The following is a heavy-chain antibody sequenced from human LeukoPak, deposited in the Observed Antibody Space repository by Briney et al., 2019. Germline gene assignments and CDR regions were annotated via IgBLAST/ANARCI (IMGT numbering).Heavy chain of an antibody. D-gene: IGHD2-15*01. CDR3: ARGRYCSADICSGGDAFDI. J-gene: IGHJ3*02. V-gene: IGHV4-4*07. CDR2: IYTRGST. CDR1: GGSINNYY. Sequence: SETLSLTCTVSGGSINNYYWSWIRQPAGKGLEWIGRIYTRGSTNYNPSLKSRVTMSVDTYKNQFSLKLSSVTAADTAVYYCARGRYCSADICSGGDAFDIWGQGTMVSVSS.